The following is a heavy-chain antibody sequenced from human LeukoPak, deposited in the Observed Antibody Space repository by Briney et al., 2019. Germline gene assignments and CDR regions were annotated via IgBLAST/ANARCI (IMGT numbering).Heavy chain of an antibody. CDR1: GYSFTSYW. CDR2: INPLDSDT. CDR3: ARQWNFDL. V-gene: IGHV5-51*01. J-gene: IGHJ2*01. Sequence: GESLKISCKGSGYSFTSYWIGWVRQMPGKGLEWMGIINPLDSDTRYSPSFQGQVTISADKSINTAYLQWSSLKASDSGMYYCARQWNFDLWGRGTLDTLSS.